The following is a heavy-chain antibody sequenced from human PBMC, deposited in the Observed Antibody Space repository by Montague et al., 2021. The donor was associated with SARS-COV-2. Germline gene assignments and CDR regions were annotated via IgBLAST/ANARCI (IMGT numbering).Heavy chain of an antibody. D-gene: IGHD3-10*01. J-gene: IGHJ6*03. CDR1: GTSFSGYY. CDR3: ARLRDGVVPSPILGVGPYYSYYYMDV. Sequence: SETLSLTCAVHGTSFSGYYWNWIRQPPGKGLEWIGEINHGGSTKYSPSLKSRPTISADTFKNQFSLKLTSVAAADTAVYYCARLRDGVVPSPILGVGPYYSYYYMDVWGRGTTVTVSS. CDR2: INHGGST. V-gene: IGHV4-34*01.